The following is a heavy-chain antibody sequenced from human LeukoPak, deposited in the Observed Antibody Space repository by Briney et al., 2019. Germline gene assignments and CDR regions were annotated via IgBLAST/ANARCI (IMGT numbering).Heavy chain of an antibody. CDR3: ARYVAGLDS. Sequence: ASVKVSCKASGYTFISYGISWVRQATGQGLEWMGWMNPNRGNTGYAQKFQGRVTITRDTSISTTYMELTSLRSEDTAIYYCARYVAGLDSWGQGTLVTVSS. CDR2: MNPNRGNT. V-gene: IGHV1-8*03. D-gene: IGHD6-19*01. J-gene: IGHJ4*02. CDR1: GYTFISYG.